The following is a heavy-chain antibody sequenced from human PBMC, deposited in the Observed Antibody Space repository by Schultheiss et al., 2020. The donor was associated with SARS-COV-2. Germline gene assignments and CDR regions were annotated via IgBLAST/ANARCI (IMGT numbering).Heavy chain of an antibody. J-gene: IGHJ5*02. CDR1: GVSVRSSNW. Sequence: SETLSLTCAVSGVSVRSSNWWSWVRQPPGKGLEWIGYIYYSGSTYYNPSLKSRVTISVDTSKNQFSLKLSSVTAADTAVYYCARQRGGIAVAGNWFDPWGQGTLVTVSS. CDR3: ARQRGGIAVAGNWFDP. CDR2: IYYSGST. D-gene: IGHD6-19*01. V-gene: IGHV4-4*02.